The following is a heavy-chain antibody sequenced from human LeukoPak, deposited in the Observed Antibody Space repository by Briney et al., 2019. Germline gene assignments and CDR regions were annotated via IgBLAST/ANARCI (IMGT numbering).Heavy chain of an antibody. Sequence: GGSLRHSCAASGFTFSSYAMSWVRQAPGKGLEWVSAISGSGGSTYYADSVKGRFTISRDNSKNTLYLQMNSLRAEDTAVYYCAKGGVRAYYGMDVWGKGTTVTVSS. CDR3: AKGGVRAYYGMDV. D-gene: IGHD3-10*01. J-gene: IGHJ6*04. V-gene: IGHV3-23*01. CDR2: ISGSGGST. CDR1: GFTFSSYA.